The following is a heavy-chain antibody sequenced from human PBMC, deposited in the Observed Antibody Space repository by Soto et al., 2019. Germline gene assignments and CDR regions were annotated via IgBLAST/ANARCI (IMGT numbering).Heavy chain of an antibody. CDR1: GYTFTRYG. CDR3: ARGSAYSTPWSFDS. Sequence: QVQLLQSGAEVKKPGASVRVSCKTSGYTFTRYGVSWVRQAPGQGLEWMGWISGYNGNTKEAHKFEGRVILTTETAANTAHMGLRSLTSNDTAVYYCARGSAYSTPWSFDSWGQGTLVTVSS. CDR2: ISGYNGNT. V-gene: IGHV1-18*01. D-gene: IGHD2-8*01. J-gene: IGHJ4*02.